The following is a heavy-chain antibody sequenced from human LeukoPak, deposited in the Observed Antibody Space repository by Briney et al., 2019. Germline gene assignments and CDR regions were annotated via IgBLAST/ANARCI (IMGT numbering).Heavy chain of an antibody. CDR2: IYYSGST. CDR1: GGSISSYY. Sequence: SETLSLTCTVSGGSISSYYWSWIRQPPGKGLEWIGYIYYSGSTNYNPSPKSRVTISVDTSKNQFSLKLSSVTAADTAVYYCAREDPGDWFDPWGQGTLVTVSS. V-gene: IGHV4-59*01. CDR3: AREDPGDWFDP. D-gene: IGHD3-10*01. J-gene: IGHJ5*02.